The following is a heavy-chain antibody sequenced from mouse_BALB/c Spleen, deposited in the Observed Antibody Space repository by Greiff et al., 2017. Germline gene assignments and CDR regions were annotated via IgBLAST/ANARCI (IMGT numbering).Heavy chain of an antibody. CDR3: ARTVYYGYDGRRDYAMDY. CDR1: GYAFSSYW. V-gene: IGHV1-80*01. J-gene: IGHJ4*01. CDR2: IYPGDGDT. D-gene: IGHD2-2*01. Sequence: VQLQQSGAELVRPGSSVKISCKASGYAFSSYWMNWVKQRPGQGLEWIGQIYPGDGDTNYNGKFKGKATLTADKSSSTAYMQLSSLTSEDSAVYFCARTVYYGYDGRRDYAMDYWGQGTSVTVSS.